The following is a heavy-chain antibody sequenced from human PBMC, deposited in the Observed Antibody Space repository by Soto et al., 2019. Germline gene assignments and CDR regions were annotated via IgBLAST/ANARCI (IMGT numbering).Heavy chain of an antibody. Sequence: GGSLRLSCAASGFTFSSYAMSWVRQAPGKGLEWVSAISGSGGSAYYADSVKGRFTISRDNSKNTLYLQMNSLRAEDTAVYYCAKGKNDYYGSGSYSYYYYYGMDVWGQGTTVTVSS. CDR3: AKGKNDYYGSGSYSYYYYYGMDV. CDR1: GFTFSSYA. D-gene: IGHD3-10*01. V-gene: IGHV3-23*01. J-gene: IGHJ6*02. CDR2: ISGSGGSA.